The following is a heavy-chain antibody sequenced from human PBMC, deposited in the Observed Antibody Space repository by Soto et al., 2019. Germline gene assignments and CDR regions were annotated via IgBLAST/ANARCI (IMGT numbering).Heavy chain of an antibody. CDR1: GFTFSSYS. CDR2: ISSSSSYI. J-gene: IGHJ3*02. V-gene: IGHV3-21*01. CDR3: AKDRGGDLKAFDI. Sequence: EVQLVESGGGLVKPGGSLRLSCAASGFTFSSYSMNWVRQAPGKGLEGVSSISSSSSYIYYADSVKGRFTISRDNAKNSLYLQMNRLRVEDTALYSCAKDRGGDLKAFDIWGQGTMVTVSS. D-gene: IGHD3-16*01.